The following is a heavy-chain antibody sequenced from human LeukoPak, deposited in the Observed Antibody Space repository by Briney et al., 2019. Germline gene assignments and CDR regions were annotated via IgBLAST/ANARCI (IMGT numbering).Heavy chain of an antibody. Sequence: SETLSLTCTVSGGSISSYYWSWIRQPPGKGLEWIGYLYYTERTDYNPSLKSRVTISADTSKNQISLKLTSVTAAGTAMYYCAGVTEVGALAYWGRGTLVTVSS. V-gene: IGHV4-59*01. CDR3: AGVTEVGALAY. CDR2: LYYTERT. D-gene: IGHD1-26*01. J-gene: IGHJ4*02. CDR1: GGSISSYY.